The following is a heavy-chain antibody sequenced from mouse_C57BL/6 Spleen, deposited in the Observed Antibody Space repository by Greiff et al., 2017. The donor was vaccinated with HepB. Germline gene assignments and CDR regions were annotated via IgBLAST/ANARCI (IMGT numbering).Heavy chain of an antibody. J-gene: IGHJ2*01. Sequence: EVKLMESGPGLVKPSQSLSLTCSVTGYSITSGYYWNWIRQFPGNKLEWMGYISYDGSNNYNPSLKNRISITRDTSKNQFFLKLNSVTTEDTATYYCAKGGKRPFDYWGQGTTLTVSS. CDR1: GYSITSGYY. V-gene: IGHV3-6*01. CDR3: AKGGKRPFDY. CDR2: ISYDGSN. D-gene: IGHD2-1*01.